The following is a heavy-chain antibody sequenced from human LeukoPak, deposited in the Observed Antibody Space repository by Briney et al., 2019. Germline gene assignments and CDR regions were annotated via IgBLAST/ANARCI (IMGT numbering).Heavy chain of an antibody. D-gene: IGHD6-13*01. Sequence: GGSLRLSCAASGFTFSSYGMNWVRQAPGKGLEWVSSISSSSSYIYYADSVKGRFTISRDNAKNSLYLQMNSLRAEDTAVYYCARAGTSGGMDVWGQGTTVTVSS. J-gene: IGHJ6*02. V-gene: IGHV3-21*01. CDR3: ARAGTSGGMDV. CDR1: GFTFSSYG. CDR2: ISSSSSYI.